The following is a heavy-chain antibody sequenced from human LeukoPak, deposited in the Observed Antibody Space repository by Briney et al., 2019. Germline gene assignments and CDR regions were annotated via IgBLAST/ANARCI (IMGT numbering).Heavy chain of an antibody. V-gene: IGHV4-59*08. CDR3: ARNWNDFLPNNWFDP. Sequence: SETLSLTCTVSGGSISSYYWNWIRQPPGEGLEWIGYFHYSGSTNYNPSLKSRVTISVDTSKNQFSLTLSSVTAADTAVYYCARNWNDFLPNNWFDPWGRGTLVTVSS. J-gene: IGHJ5*02. D-gene: IGHD1-1*01. CDR2: FHYSGST. CDR1: GGSISSYY.